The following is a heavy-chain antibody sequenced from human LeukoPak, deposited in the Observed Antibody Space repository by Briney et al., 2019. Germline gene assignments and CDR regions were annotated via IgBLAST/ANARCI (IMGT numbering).Heavy chain of an antibody. D-gene: IGHD6-13*01. J-gene: IGHJ4*02. CDR1: GFTFSSYG. CDR2: ISYDGSNK. CDR3: ARDPKQLVPFDY. V-gene: IGHV3-30*19. Sequence: QSGGSLRLSCAASGFTFSSYGMHWVRQAPGKGLEWVAVISYDGSNKYYADSVKGRFAISRDNSKNTLYLQMNSLRAEDTAVYYCARDPKQLVPFDYWGQGTLVTVSS.